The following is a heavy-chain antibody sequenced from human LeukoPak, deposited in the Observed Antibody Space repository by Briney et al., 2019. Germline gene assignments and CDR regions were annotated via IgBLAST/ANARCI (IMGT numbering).Heavy chain of an antibody. J-gene: IGHJ3*02. V-gene: IGHV4-31*03. Sequence: SETLSLTCTVSGGSITGVGYSWSWIRQHPGKGLEWIGYIYYSGNTYYNPSLKSRVTISLDTSKNQFSLKLSSVTAADTAVYYCGLQSQDYYDSSGYSGNAFDIWGQGTMVTVSS. CDR1: GGSITGVGYS. D-gene: IGHD3-22*01. CDR3: GLQSQDYYDSSGYSGNAFDI. CDR2: IYYSGNT.